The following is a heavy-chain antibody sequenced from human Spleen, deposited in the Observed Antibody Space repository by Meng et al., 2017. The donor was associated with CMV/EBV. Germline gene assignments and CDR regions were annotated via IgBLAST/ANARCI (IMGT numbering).Heavy chain of an antibody. D-gene: IGHD6-6*01. CDR1: GYTFSNFY. V-gene: IGHV1-69*05. Sequence: SVKVSCKASGYTFSNFYLQWVRQAPGQGLEWMGGIIPIFGTANYAQKFQGRVTITTDESTSTAYMELSSLRSEDTAVYYCAREKKESSAAFDIWGQGTMVTVSS. CDR2: IIPIFGTA. CDR3: AREKKESSAAFDI. J-gene: IGHJ3*02.